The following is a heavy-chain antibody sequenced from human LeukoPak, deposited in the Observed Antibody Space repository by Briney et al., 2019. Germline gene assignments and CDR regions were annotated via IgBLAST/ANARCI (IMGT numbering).Heavy chain of an antibody. CDR3: ARGSDYAFDI. D-gene: IGHD2-21*01. J-gene: IGHJ3*02. Sequence: GGSLRPSCAASRFSFSSYWMHWVRYAPGKGLVWVSRLSGDGSITHYADSVKGRFTISRDNARNTLYLQMNSLRAEDTALYYCARGSDYAFDIWGQGTMVSVSS. CDR1: RFSFSSYW. V-gene: IGHV3-74*01. CDR2: LSGDGSIT.